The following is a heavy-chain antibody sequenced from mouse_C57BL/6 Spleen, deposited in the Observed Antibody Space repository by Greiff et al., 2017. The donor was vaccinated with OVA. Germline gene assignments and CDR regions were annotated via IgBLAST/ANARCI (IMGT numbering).Heavy chain of an antibody. D-gene: IGHD1-1*01. CDR1: GFTFSNYW. Sequence: EVKVVESGGGLVQPGGSMKLSCVASGFTFSNYWMNWVRQSPEKGLEWVAPIRLKSDNYATHYAESVKGRFTISRDDSKSSVYLQMNNLRAEDTGIYYCTGGSSSWYFDVWGTGTTVTVSS. V-gene: IGHV6-3*01. CDR3: TGGSSSWYFDV. CDR2: IRLKSDNYAT. J-gene: IGHJ1*03.